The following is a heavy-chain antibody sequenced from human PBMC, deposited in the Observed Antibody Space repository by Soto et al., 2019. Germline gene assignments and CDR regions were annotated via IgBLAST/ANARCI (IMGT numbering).Heavy chain of an antibody. J-gene: IGHJ6*02. CDR2: IYYSGST. Sequence: SETLSLTCTVSGGSISSYYWSWIRRPPGKGLEWIGYIYYSGSTNYNPSLKSRVTISVDTPKNLFSLKLSSVTAADTAVYYCARAYPSYDYCSGRGYYGMDVWGQGTTDTVS. CDR1: GGSISSYY. CDR3: ARAYPSYDYCSGRGYYGMDV. D-gene: IGHD3-10*01. V-gene: IGHV4-59*01.